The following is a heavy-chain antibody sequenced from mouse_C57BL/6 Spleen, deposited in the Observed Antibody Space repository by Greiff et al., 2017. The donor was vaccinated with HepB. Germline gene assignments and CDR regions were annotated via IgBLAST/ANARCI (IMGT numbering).Heavy chain of an antibody. CDR1: GYTFTSYW. J-gene: IGHJ1*03. CDR2: IYPGSGST. V-gene: IGHV1-55*01. CDR3: ARGNYYGNYWYFDV. D-gene: IGHD2-1*01. Sequence: QVQLQQPGAELVKPGASVKMSCKASGYTFTSYWITWVKQRPGQGLEWIGDIYPGSGSTNYNEKFKSKATLTVDTSSSTAYMQLSSLTSEDSAVYYCARGNYYGNYWYFDVWGTGTTVTVSS.